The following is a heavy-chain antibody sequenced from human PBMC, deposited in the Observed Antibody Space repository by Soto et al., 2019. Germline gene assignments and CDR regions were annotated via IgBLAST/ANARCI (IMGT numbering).Heavy chain of an antibody. V-gene: IGHV3-13*04. Sequence: EVQLVESGGGLVQPGGSLRLSCAASGFTFSSYDMHWVRQATGKGLEWVSTIGTAGDTYYPGSVKGRFTISRENAKNSLYLQMNSMRAGDTAVYYCARGVTMGRGVIIDWFGPWGQETLVTVSS. J-gene: IGHJ5*02. CDR1: GFTFSSYD. CDR3: ARGVTMGRGVIIDWFGP. CDR2: IGTAGDT. D-gene: IGHD3-10*01.